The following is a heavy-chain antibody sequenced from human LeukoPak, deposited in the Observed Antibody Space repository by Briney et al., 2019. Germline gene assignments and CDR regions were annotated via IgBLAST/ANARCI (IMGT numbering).Heavy chain of an antibody. CDR2: IYYSGST. J-gene: IGHJ5*01. CDR1: GGSVDNYY. D-gene: IGHD6-25*01. V-gene: IGHV4-59*02. CDR3: TRGGGWFVY. Sequence: SETLSLTCTVSGGSVDNYYWSWIRQPQENGLEWIGYIYYSGSTNYNPSPKSRVTISVDTSKNQYSLKVSSVTDAATAVYYCTRGGGWFVYWGQGTLDTVCS.